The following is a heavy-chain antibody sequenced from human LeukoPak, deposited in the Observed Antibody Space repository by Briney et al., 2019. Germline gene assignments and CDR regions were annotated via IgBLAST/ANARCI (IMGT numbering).Heavy chain of an antibody. Sequence: ASVKVSCKTSGYTFINYDINWIRQAPGQGLEWLGWMSANSGNTGYAQKFQGRVTMASDSSISTAYMELSSLRSEDTAIYYCVRTPPNWGFDYWGQGTLVTVSS. V-gene: IGHV1-8*01. CDR1: GYTFINYD. CDR3: VRTPPNWGFDY. J-gene: IGHJ4*02. D-gene: IGHD7-27*01. CDR2: MSANSGNT.